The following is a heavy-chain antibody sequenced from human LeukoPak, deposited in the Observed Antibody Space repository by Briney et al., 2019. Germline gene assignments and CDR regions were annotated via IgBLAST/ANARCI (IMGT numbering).Heavy chain of an antibody. Sequence: GGSLRLSCAASGFTFSSFAMNWVRQAPGKGLEWVSGISGNGGSTYYADSVKGRFTISRDNSKNTLDLQMNSLRAEDTAVYYCTKDPYGDYENNWFDPWGQGTLVTVSS. CDR1: GFTFSSFA. V-gene: IGHV3-23*01. J-gene: IGHJ5*02. CDR3: TKDPYGDYENNWFDP. CDR2: ISGNGGST. D-gene: IGHD4-17*01.